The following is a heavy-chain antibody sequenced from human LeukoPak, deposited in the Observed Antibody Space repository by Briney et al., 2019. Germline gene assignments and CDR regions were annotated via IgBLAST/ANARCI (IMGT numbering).Heavy chain of an antibody. Sequence: ASVKVSCKASGYTFTSYYMHWVPQAPGQGLEWMGIINPSGGSTSYAQKFQGRVTMTRDTSTSTVYMELSSLRSEDTAVYYCARDPYDILTGFPKGVDYWGQGTLVTVSS. CDR1: GYTFTSYY. CDR3: ARDPYDILTGFPKGVDY. CDR2: INPSGGST. J-gene: IGHJ4*02. D-gene: IGHD3-9*01. V-gene: IGHV1-46*01.